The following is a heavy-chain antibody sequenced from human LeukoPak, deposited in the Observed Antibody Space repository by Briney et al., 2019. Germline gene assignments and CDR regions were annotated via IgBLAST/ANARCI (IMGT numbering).Heavy chain of an antibody. CDR1: GFIFRSYW. V-gene: IGHV3-7*01. Sequence: GGSLRLSCAASGFIFRSYWMSWVRQAPGKGLEWVANIQQDGSVQYYVDSVKGRFIISRDNAKNSLYLQMNSLSAEDTAVYYCATHDVLTGYPYFDFWGQGTRVAVSS. J-gene: IGHJ4*02. CDR3: ATHDVLTGYPYFDF. CDR2: IQQDGSVQ. D-gene: IGHD3-9*01.